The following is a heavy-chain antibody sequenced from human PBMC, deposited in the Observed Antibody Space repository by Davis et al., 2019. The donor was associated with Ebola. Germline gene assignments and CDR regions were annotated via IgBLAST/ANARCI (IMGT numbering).Heavy chain of an antibody. Sequence: GESLKISCAASGFTFSSYGMHWVRQAPGKGLEWVAVISFDGSDKYSADSVKGRFTTSRDNSKNTLYLQMNSLRVEDTAVYYCAKDLAYGSLTDPLYYYYGLDVWGKGTTVTVSS. D-gene: IGHD6-13*01. J-gene: IGHJ6*04. CDR2: ISFDGSDK. CDR3: AKDLAYGSLTDPLYYYYGLDV. CDR1: GFTFSSYG. V-gene: IGHV3-30*18.